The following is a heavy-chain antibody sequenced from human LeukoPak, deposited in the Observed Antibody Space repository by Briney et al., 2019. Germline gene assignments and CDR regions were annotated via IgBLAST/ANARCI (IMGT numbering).Heavy chain of an antibody. V-gene: IGHV1-69*13. Sequence: GASVKVSCKASGGTFSSYAISWVRQAPGQGLEWMGGIIPIFGTANYAQKFQGRVTITADESTSTAYMELSSLRSEDTAVYYCASHFGVRPFDYWGQGTLVTVSP. CDR1: GGTFSSYA. D-gene: IGHD3-10*01. J-gene: IGHJ4*02. CDR3: ASHFGVRPFDY. CDR2: IIPIFGTA.